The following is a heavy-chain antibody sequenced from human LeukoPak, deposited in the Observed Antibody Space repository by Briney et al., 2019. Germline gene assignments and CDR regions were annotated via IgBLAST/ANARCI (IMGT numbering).Heavy chain of an antibody. J-gene: IGHJ4*02. D-gene: IGHD1-1*01. V-gene: IGHV3-21*01. Sequence: PGGSLRLSCAASGFTFSSYSMNWVRQAPGKGLEWVSSISSSSSYIYYADSVKGRFTISRDNAKNSLFLQMNSLRAEDTAVYYCARDGKLLEFQKFDYWGQGTLVTVS. CDR2: ISSSSSYI. CDR3: ARDGKLLEFQKFDY. CDR1: GFTFSSYS.